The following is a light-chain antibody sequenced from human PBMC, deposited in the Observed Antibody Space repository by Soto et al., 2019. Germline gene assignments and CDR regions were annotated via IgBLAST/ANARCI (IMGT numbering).Light chain of an antibody. CDR1: GSNIGSNT. CDR3: AAWDDSLNVYV. CDR2: SNN. V-gene: IGLV1-44*01. Sequence: QSVLTHPPSASGTPVPRVTITCSGSGSNIGSNTVNWYQQLPGAAPKLLIYSNNQRPSGVPDRFSGSKSGTSASLAISGLQSEDEADYYCAAWDDSLNVYVFGTGTKVTVL. J-gene: IGLJ1*01.